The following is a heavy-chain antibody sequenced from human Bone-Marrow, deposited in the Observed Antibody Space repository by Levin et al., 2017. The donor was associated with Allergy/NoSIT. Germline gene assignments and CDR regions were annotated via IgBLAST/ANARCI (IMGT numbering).Heavy chain of an antibody. V-gene: IGHV3-21*01. J-gene: IGHJ6*02. Sequence: PGGSLRLSCVASGFTFYNYNMNWVRQVPGKGLEWVSSISSSGFHIDYADSVKGRFTISRDNAKSSRYLQMDSLRVEDTERYFCARDKADPRRLICGMDAWGQGTTVTVSS. CDR1: GFTFYNYN. D-gene: IGHD2-8*01. CDR2: ISSSGFHI. CDR3: ARDKADPRRLICGMDA.